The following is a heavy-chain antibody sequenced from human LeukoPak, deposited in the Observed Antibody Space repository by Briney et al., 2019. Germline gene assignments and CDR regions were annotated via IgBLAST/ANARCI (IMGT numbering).Heavy chain of an antibody. D-gene: IGHD1-7*01. CDR3: ARSGYYNWNYGPRYYYYGMDV. J-gene: IGHJ6*02. Sequence: GGSLRLSCAASGFTFDDYAMHWVRQAPGKGLEWVSGISWNSGSIGYADSVKGRFTISRDNAKNSLYLQMNSLRAEDTALYYCARSGYYNWNYGPRYYYYGMDVWGQGTTVTVSS. V-gene: IGHV3-9*01. CDR2: ISWNSGSI. CDR1: GFTFDDYA.